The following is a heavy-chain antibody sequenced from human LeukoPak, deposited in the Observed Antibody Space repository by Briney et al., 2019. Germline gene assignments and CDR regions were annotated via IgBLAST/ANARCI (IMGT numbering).Heavy chain of an antibody. D-gene: IGHD1-1*01. CDR3: ARDKIEGPTKLDY. V-gene: IGHV3-7*01. CDR1: GFTFSSYW. J-gene: IGHJ4*02. CDR2: IKQDESEK. Sequence: PGGSLRLPCAASGFTFSSYWMSWVRQAPGKGLEWVANIKQDESEKYYVDSVKGRFTISRDNAKNSLYLQTNSLRAEDTAVYYCARDKIEGPTKLDYWGQGILVTVSS.